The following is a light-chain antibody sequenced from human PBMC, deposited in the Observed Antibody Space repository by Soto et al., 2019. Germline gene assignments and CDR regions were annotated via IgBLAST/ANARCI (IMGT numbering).Light chain of an antibody. J-gene: IGKJ2*01. CDR1: QSVSGSY. V-gene: IGKV3-20*01. CDR3: QLYDSSPYT. CDR2: GAS. Sequence: ESVLTQSPGTLSLSPGERATLSCRASQSVSGSYLAWYQQKPGQAPRLLIYGASSRATGIPDRFSGCGSGTDFTLTISRLEPEDFAVYYCQLYDSSPYTFGQGTKLEIK.